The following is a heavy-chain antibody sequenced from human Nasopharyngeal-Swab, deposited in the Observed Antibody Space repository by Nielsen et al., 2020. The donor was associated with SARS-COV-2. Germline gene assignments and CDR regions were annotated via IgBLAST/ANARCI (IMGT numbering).Heavy chain of an antibody. Sequence: SVKVSCKASGGTFSSYAISWVRQAPGQGLEWMGRIIPILGIANYAQKFQGRVTITADKSTSTAYMELSSLISEDTAVYYCGGGGWGRGLSDPYYFDYWGQGTLVTVSS. CDR3: GGGGWGRGLSDPYYFDY. CDR2: IIPILGIA. CDR1: GGTFSSYA. V-gene: IGHV1-69*04. J-gene: IGHJ4*02. D-gene: IGHD3-10*01.